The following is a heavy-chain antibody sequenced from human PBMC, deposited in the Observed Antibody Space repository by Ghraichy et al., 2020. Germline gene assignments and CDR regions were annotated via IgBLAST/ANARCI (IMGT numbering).Heavy chain of an antibody. CDR3: ARVPENYEVGYYYYGMDV. Sequence: GRGAAGEGLEWVSSMSSSRSYIYYADSVKGRFTISRDNAKNSLYLQMNSLRAEDTAVYYCARVPENYEVGYYYYGMDVWGQGTTVTVSS. CDR2: MSSSRSYI. V-gene: IGHV3-21*01. J-gene: IGHJ6*02. D-gene: IGHD1-7*01.